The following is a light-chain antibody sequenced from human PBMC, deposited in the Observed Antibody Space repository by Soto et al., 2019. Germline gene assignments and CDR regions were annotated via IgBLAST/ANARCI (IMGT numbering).Light chain of an antibody. CDR2: DAY. CDR3: QLYGRSTFT. Sequence: ETVLTQSPGTLSLSPGERATLSCRASQSVSTSYLTWYQQKPGQAPRLLIYDAYRRATGIPDRFSGSWSGTDFSLTISRLEPEDFAVYYCQLYGRSTFTFGPGTKVEIK. J-gene: IGKJ3*01. CDR1: QSVSTSY. V-gene: IGKV3-20*01.